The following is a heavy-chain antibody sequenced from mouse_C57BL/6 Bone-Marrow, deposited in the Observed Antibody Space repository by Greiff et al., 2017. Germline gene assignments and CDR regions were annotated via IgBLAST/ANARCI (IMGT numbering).Heavy chain of an antibody. J-gene: IGHJ2*01. CDR2: IYPRDGST. Sequence: QVQLKQSGPELVKPGASVKLSCKASGYTFTSYDINWGKQRPGQGLEWIGWIYPRDGSTTYNEKFKGKATLTVDTSSSTTYMELHSLTSEDSAVYFCASKGTADYWGQGTTLTVSS. V-gene: IGHV1-85*01. D-gene: IGHD1-2*01. CDR1: GYTFTSYD. CDR3: ASKGTADY.